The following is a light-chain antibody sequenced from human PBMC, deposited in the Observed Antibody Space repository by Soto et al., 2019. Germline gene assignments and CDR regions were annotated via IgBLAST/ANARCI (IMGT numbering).Light chain of an antibody. Sequence: QSALTQPPSASGSPGQSVTISCTGTSRDVGFYDYVSWYQQHPGKAPKLMIYEVSNRPSGVPDRFSGSKSANTASLTVSGLQAEDEADYYCKSYAGNNTVVFGGGTKLTVL. CDR3: KSYAGNNTVV. CDR2: EVS. V-gene: IGLV2-8*01. CDR1: SRDVGFYDY. J-gene: IGLJ2*01.